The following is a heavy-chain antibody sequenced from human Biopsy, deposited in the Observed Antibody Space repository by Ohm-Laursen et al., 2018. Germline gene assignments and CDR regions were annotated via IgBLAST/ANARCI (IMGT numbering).Heavy chain of an antibody. Sequence: SVKISCKASGYTFTDYYVHWVRQAPGHGLEWMGWIDTINGGARYAQKFQGRVTMTRDTSISTAYMELSRLTSDDTAVYYCARERDPWGQGTLVTVSS. CDR1: GYTFTDYY. J-gene: IGHJ5*02. CDR2: IDTINGGA. V-gene: IGHV1-2*02. CDR3: ARERDP.